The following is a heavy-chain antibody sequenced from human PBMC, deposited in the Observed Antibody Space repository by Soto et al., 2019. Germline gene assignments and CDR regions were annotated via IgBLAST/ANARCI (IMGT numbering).Heavy chain of an antibody. Sequence: GGSLRLSCAASGFTFSSYDMHWVRQAPGKGLEWVAVISYDGSNKYYADSVKGRFTISRDNSKNTLYLQMNSLKAEDTAVYYCAKVRFGELLLRYYYMDVWGKGTTVTVSS. V-gene: IGHV3-30*18. CDR2: ISYDGSNK. D-gene: IGHD3-10*01. CDR1: GFTFSSYD. CDR3: AKVRFGELLLRYYYMDV. J-gene: IGHJ6*03.